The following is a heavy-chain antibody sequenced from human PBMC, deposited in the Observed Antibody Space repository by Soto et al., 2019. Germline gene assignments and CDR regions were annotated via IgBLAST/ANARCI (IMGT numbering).Heavy chain of an antibody. J-gene: IGHJ6*02. Sequence: SETLSLTCAVYGGSFSGYYWSWIRQPPGKGLEWIGEINHSGSTNYNPSLKSRVTISVDTSKNQFSLKLSSVTAADTAVYYCARGFDILTGYYRAHYYYGMDVWGQGTTVTVSS. D-gene: IGHD3-9*01. V-gene: IGHV4-34*01. CDR3: ARGFDILTGYYRAHYYYGMDV. CDR1: GGSFSGYY. CDR2: INHSGST.